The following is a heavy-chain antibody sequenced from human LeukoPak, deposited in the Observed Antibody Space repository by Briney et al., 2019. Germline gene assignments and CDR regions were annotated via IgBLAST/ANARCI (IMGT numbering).Heavy chain of an antibody. Sequence: SETLSLTCTVSVGSISSYYWSWIRQPGGKGLEGIGRIYTSGSTNYNPSLKSLVTMSVDSSKNQFSLKLSSVTGADTAVYYCARDLSGSGWYNWFDPWGEGTLVTVSS. CDR2: IYTSGST. CDR3: ARDLSGSGWYNWFDP. V-gene: IGHV4-4*07. J-gene: IGHJ5*02. CDR1: VGSISSYY. D-gene: IGHD6-19*01.